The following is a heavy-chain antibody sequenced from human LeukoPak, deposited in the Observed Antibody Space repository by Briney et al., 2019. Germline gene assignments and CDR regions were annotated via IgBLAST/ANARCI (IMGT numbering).Heavy chain of an antibody. Sequence: SETLSLTCTVSGGSISSSSYYWGWIRQPPGKGLEWIGCIYYSGSTNYNPSLKSRVTISVDTSKNQFSLKLSSVTAADTAVYYCARQGMNTATFDYWGQGTLVTVSS. J-gene: IGHJ4*02. CDR2: IYYSGST. CDR3: ARQGMNTATFDY. V-gene: IGHV4-61*05. CDR1: GGSISSSSYY. D-gene: IGHD4-17*01.